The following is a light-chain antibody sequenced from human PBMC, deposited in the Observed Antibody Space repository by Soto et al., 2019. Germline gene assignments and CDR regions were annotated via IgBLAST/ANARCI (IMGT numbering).Light chain of an antibody. V-gene: IGLV1-44*01. CDR2: SNN. Sequence: QSVLTQPPSASGTPGQRVXISCSGSSSNIGSNTVNWYQQLPGTAPKLLIYSNNQRPSGVPDRFSGSKSGTSASLAISGLQSEDEADYYCAAWDDSLNGGYVFGTGTKVTVL. CDR3: AAWDDSLNGGYV. J-gene: IGLJ1*01. CDR1: SSNIGSNT.